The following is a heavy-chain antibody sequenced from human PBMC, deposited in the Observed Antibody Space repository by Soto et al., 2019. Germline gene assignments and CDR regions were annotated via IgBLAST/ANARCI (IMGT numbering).Heavy chain of an antibody. V-gene: IGHV3-21*01. CDR3: ASESEDLTSNFDY. CDR2: ISSTTNYI. Sequence: PGWSLRLACASSVFSFTRYSMKWVRQAPGKGLEWVSSISSTTNYIYYADSMKGRFTVSRDNAKNSVYLEMNSLSAEDTAVYYSASESEDLTSNFDYLGQGTLDTVS. CDR1: VFSFTRYS. J-gene: IGHJ4*02.